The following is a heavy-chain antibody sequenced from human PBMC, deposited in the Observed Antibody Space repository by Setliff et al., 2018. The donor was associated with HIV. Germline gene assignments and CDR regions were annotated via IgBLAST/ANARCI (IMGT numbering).Heavy chain of an antibody. CDR3: ARGIGPLPNWENFYYSMDV. J-gene: IGHJ6*03. CDR1: DGSITTDNYF. Sequence: TCTVSDGSITTDNYFWGWIRQPPGKGLEWIGSIYYSGSTYSNPSLKSRVTISADTSKNQISLKLNSVTAADTAVYYCARGIGPLPNWENFYYSMDVWGKGTTVTVSS. CDR2: IYYSGST. D-gene: IGHD1-26*01. V-gene: IGHV4-39*01.